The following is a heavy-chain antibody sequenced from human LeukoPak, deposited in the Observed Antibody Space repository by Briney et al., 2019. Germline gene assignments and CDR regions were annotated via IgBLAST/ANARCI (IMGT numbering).Heavy chain of an antibody. CDR2: INPDTGGR. CDR3: ARDKGYDNRFDP. D-gene: IGHD3-9*01. Sequence: GASVKVSCKASGYTFTGYYIHWVRQAPGQGLEWMGWINPDTGGRNYAQKFQGRVTLSRDTSITTAYMNLGSLTSDDTAVYYCARDKGYDNRFDPWGQGTLVTVSS. J-gene: IGHJ5*02. V-gene: IGHV1-2*02. CDR1: GYTFTGYY.